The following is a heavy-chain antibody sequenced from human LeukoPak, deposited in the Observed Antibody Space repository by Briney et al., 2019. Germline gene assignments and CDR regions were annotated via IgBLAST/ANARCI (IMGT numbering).Heavy chain of an antibody. D-gene: IGHD3-22*01. J-gene: IGHJ4*02. CDR3: ARAPSPYYYDSSGYYFGY. CDR2: IFTCGCTI. V-gene: IGHV3-48*03. CDR1: GFNFNNFE. Sequence: GGSLKLSCSASGFNFNNFEMHLVGQAAGKGLELVSYIFTCGCTIFYADSVQGRFTMSRDNANTSLYLQMNSLRAEDTAVYYCARAPSPYYYDSSGYYFGYWGQGTLVTVSS.